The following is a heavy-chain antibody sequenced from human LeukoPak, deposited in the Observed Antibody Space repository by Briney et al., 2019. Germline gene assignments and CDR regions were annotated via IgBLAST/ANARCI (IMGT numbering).Heavy chain of an antibody. CDR1: GFTFSNYW. V-gene: IGHV3-7*01. CDR2: VRQDGSET. CDR3: ARPPYSGGWYLMF. Sequence: PGGSLRLSCAASGFTFSNYWMSWVRQPPGKGLEWVANVRQDGSETYYVDPVKGRFTISRDNTKNSLYLQMNSLRAEDTAVYYCARPPYSGGWYLMFWGQGTLVTVSS. J-gene: IGHJ4*02. D-gene: IGHD6-19*01.